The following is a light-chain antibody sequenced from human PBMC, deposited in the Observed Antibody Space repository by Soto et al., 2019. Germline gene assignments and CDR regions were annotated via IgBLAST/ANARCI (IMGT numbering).Light chain of an antibody. CDR1: SSDVGGYNF. Sequence: QSALTQPPSASGSPGQSVTISCTGTSSDVGGYNFVSWYQQHPGKAPKLMIYEVSERPSGVPDRFSGSKSGNTASLTVSGLHAEDEDDYYCSSYAGSNIVVFGGGTKLTVL. V-gene: IGLV2-8*01. J-gene: IGLJ2*01. CDR2: EVS. CDR3: SSYAGSNIVV.